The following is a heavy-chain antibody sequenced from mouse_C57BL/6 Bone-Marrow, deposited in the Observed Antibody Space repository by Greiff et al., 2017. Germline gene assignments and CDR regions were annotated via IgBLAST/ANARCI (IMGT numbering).Heavy chain of an antibody. CDR3: ARDAYYYARWYFDV. CDR2: INYDGSST. V-gene: IGHV5-16*01. J-gene: IGHJ1*03. Sequence: EVQVVESEGGLVQPGSSMKLSCTASGFTFSDYYMAWVRQVPEKGLEWVANINYDGSSTYYLDSLKSRFIISRDNAKNILYLQMSSLKSEDTATYYCARDAYYYARWYFDVWGTGTTVTVSS. D-gene: IGHD1-1*01. CDR1: GFTFSDYY.